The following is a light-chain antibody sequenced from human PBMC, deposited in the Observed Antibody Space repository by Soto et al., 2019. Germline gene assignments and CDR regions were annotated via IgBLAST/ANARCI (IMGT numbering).Light chain of an antibody. CDR3: AAWDDSLNGWV. Sequence: QSVLTQPPSASGTPGQRVTISCSGSSSNIGSNTVNWYQQLPGTAPKLLIYSNNQRPSGVPDRFSGSKSGTSASLAISGLQSEDEADYYRAAWDDSLNGWVFGGGPKLTVL. CDR2: SNN. CDR1: SSNIGSNT. J-gene: IGLJ3*02. V-gene: IGLV1-44*01.